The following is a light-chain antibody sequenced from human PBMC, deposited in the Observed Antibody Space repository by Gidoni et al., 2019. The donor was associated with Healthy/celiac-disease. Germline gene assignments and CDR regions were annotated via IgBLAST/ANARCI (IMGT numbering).Light chain of an antibody. Sequence: QSVLTQPPTASGPPGQRVTISCSGSSSNIGSNYVYWYQQLPGTAPKLLIYRNNQRPSGVPDRFSGSKSGTSASLAISELRSEDEADYYCAAWDDSLSGYVFGTGTKVTVL. V-gene: IGLV1-47*01. CDR2: RNN. CDR1: SSNIGSNY. CDR3: AAWDDSLSGYV. J-gene: IGLJ1*01.